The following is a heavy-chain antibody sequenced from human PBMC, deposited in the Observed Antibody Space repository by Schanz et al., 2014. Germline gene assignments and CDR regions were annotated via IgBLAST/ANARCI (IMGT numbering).Heavy chain of an antibody. J-gene: IGHJ6*02. CDR2: ISSSGSYI. CDR1: GGSISSSDW. Sequence: VQLQESGPGLVKPSGTLSLTCAVSGGSISSSDWWSWVRQPPGKGLEWVSSISSSGSYIHYADSVKGRFTISRDNAKNSLYLQMNSLRAEDTAVYYCAKARRKSNCSGGRCFHYSYYGMDVWGQGTTVTVSS. CDR3: AKARRKSNCSGGRCFHYSYYGMDV. D-gene: IGHD2-15*01. V-gene: IGHV3-21*04.